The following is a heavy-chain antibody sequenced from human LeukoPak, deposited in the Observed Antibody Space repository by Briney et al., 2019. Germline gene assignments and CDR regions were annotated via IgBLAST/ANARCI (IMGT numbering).Heavy chain of an antibody. V-gene: IGHV1-46*01. CDR1: GYTFTSYY. D-gene: IGHD2-15*01. CDR2: INPSGGST. J-gene: IGHJ4*02. CDR3: ARASSVRGGSYHRATSYFDY. Sequence: GASVKVSCKASGYTFTSYYMHWVRQAPGQGLEWMGIINPSGGSTSYAQKFQGRVTMTRDTSTSTVYMELRSLRSEDTAVYYCARASSVRGGSYHRATSYFDYWGQGTLVTVSS.